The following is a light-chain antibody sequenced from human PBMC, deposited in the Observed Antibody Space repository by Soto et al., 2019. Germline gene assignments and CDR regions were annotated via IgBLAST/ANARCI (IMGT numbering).Light chain of an antibody. CDR1: QSVLYSSNNKNY. CDR2: WAS. J-gene: IGKJ3*01. V-gene: IGKV4-1*01. Sequence: DIVMTQSPDSLAVSLGERATINCKSSQSVLYSSNNKNYLAWYQQKPGQPPKLLMYWASTRESGVPDRFSGSGSGTDFTLAISSLQADDVAVYYCQQYYSTPTFGPGTKVDI. CDR3: QQYYSTPT.